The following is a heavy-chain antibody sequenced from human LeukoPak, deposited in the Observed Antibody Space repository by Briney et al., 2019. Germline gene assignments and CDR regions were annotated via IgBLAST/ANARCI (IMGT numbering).Heavy chain of an antibody. CDR2: ITGGGGST. Sequence: PGGSLRLSCAASGFTFSNYAMSWVRQAPGKGLEWVSTITGGGGSTYYADSVKGRFTISRDNSKNTLYLQMNSRRAEDTAVYHCAKEREDYYDSSGPPIWGQGTMVTVSS. J-gene: IGHJ3*02. V-gene: IGHV3-23*01. D-gene: IGHD3-22*01. CDR1: GFTFSNYA. CDR3: AKEREDYYDSSGPPI.